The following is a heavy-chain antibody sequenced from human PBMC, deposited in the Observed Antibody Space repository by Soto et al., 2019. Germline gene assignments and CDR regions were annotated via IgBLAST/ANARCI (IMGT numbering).Heavy chain of an antibody. J-gene: IGHJ1*01. CDR1: GFTFSGYA. Sequence: EVQLLQSGGGLVQPGGSLRLSCVVSGFTFSGYAMSWVRQAPGMGLEWVSGIGGSGTASGYAESVKGRFTISRDNTKNTLYLQRTSLRDEDTAVYYCAKVEGRGYNYCYSDDWGQGTLVIVSS. D-gene: IGHD5-18*01. CDR3: AKVEGRGYNYCYSDD. CDR2: IGGSGTAS. V-gene: IGHV3-23*01.